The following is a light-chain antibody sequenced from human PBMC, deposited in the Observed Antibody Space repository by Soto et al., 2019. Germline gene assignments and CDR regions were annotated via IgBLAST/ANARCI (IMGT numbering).Light chain of an antibody. J-gene: IGLJ3*02. V-gene: IGLV2-8*01. CDR1: SSDVGGYNY. Sequence: QSALTQPPFASGSPGQSVTISCTGTSSDVGGYNYVSWYQQHPGKAPKLMIYEVSKRPSGVPDRFSGSKSGNTASLTVSGLQAEDEADYYCSSYAGSNHWVFGGGTKLTVL. CDR3: SSYAGSNHWV. CDR2: EVS.